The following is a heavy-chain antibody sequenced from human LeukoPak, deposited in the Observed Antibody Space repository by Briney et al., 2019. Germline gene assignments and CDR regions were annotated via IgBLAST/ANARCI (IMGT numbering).Heavy chain of an antibody. V-gene: IGHV3-21*01. CDR3: ARECKESDFGVVIKYYYYYMDV. Sequence: GGSLRLSCAASGFTFSSYSMNWVRQAPGKGLEWVSSISSSSSYIYYADSVKGRFTISRDNAKNSLYLQMNSLRAEDTAVYYCARECKESDFGVVIKYYYYYMDVWGKGTTVTVSS. CDR1: GFTFSSYS. CDR2: ISSSSSYI. D-gene: IGHD3-3*01. J-gene: IGHJ6*03.